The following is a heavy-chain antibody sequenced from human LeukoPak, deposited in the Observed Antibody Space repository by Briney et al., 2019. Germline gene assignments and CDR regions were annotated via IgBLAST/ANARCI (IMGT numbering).Heavy chain of an antibody. CDR3: ARDHCSSTSCYSSWFDP. Sequence: GGSLRLSCATSGFTFSAYWMSWVRQAPGKGLEWVANIRQDGSQKYYVDSVKGRFTISRDNAHYSLYLQMNSLRVEDTAVYYCARDHCSSTSCYSSWFDPWGQGTLVTVSS. J-gene: IGHJ5*02. CDR1: GFTFSAYW. V-gene: IGHV3-7*03. D-gene: IGHD2-2*02. CDR2: IRQDGSQK.